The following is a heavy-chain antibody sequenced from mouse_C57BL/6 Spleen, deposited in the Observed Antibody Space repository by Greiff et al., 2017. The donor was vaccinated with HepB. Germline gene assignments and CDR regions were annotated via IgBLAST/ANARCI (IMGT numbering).Heavy chain of an antibody. Sequence: QVQLKESGAELVKPGASVKLSCKASGYTFTSYWMQWVKQRPGQGLEWIGEIDPSDSYTNYNQKFKGKATLTVDTSSSTAYMQLSSLTSEDSAVYYCARSGIYYDYDGGVYYAMDYWGQGTSVTVSS. CDR1: GYTFTSYW. V-gene: IGHV1-50*01. D-gene: IGHD2-4*01. J-gene: IGHJ4*01. CDR3: ARSGIYYDYDGGVYYAMDY. CDR2: IDPSDSYT.